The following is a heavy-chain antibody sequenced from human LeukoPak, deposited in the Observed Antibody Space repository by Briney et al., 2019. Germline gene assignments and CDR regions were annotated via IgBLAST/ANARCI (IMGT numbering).Heavy chain of an antibody. CDR2: IGTAGDT. CDR3: ARVGSGDTAMVDAFDI. CDR1: GFTFSSYD. D-gene: IGHD5-18*01. V-gene: IGHV3-13*01. Sequence: GGSLRLSCAASGFTFSSYDMHWVRQATGKGLEWVSAIGTAGDTYYPGSVKGRFTISRENAKNSLYLQMSSLRAGDTAVYYCARVGSGDTAMVDAFDIWGQGTMVTVSS. J-gene: IGHJ3*02.